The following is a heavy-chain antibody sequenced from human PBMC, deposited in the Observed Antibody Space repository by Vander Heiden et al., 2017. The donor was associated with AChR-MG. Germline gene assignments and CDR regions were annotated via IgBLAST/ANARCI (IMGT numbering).Heavy chain of an antibody. CDR3: ARDSGMDYDFWSGYYQSSGMDV. J-gene: IGHJ6*02. CDR2: IYYSGST. Sequence: QVQLQESGPGLVKPSQTLSLTCTVSGGSISSGGYYWSWLRQHPGKGLEWIGYIYYSGSTYYNPSLKSRVTISVDTSKNQFSLKLSSVTAADTAVYYCARDSGMDYDFWSGYYQSSGMDVWGQGTTVTVSS. V-gene: IGHV4-31*03. D-gene: IGHD3-3*01. CDR1: GGSISSGGYY.